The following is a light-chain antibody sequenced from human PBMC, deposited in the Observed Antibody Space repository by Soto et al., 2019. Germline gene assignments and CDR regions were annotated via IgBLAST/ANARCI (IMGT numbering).Light chain of an antibody. V-gene: IGLV1-44*01. CDR1: TSTIGSNT. CDR2: GND. J-gene: IGLJ2*01. CDR3: AAWDDSLNGPV. Sequence: QAVVTQPPSASGTPGQRVTISCSGSTSTIGSNTVNWYRQLPGTAPKLLIFGNDQRPSGVPDRFSGSKSGTSASLAISGLQSEDEADYFCAAWDDSLNGPVFGGGTKLTVL.